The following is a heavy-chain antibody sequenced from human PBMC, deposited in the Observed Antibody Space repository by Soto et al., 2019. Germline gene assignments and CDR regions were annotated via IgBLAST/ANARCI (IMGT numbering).Heavy chain of an antibody. J-gene: IGHJ5*02. CDR3: VKARSYSSPNWFDP. Sequence: GGSLRLSCAASGFTFSSYAMSWVRQAPGKGLEWVSGISGSGGSTYYADSVKGRFTISRDNAKNTLFLQMNSLRAEDTAVYYCVKARSYSSPNWFDPWGQGTLVTVSS. CDR2: ISGSGGST. V-gene: IGHV3-23*01. D-gene: IGHD6-13*01. CDR1: GFTFSSYA.